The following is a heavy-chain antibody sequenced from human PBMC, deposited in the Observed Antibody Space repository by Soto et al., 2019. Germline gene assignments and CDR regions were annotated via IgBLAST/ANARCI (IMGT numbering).Heavy chain of an antibody. CDR3: ARHLGMLAP. Sequence: PSETLSLTCTVSGGSISSSSYYWGWIRQPPGKGLEWIGSIYYSGSTYYNPSLKSRVTISVDTSKNQFSLKLRSVTAADTAVYYCARHLGMLAPWGKGTLVTVS. D-gene: IGHD3-16*01. CDR1: GGSISSSSYY. V-gene: IGHV4-39*01. CDR2: IYYSGST. J-gene: IGHJ5*02.